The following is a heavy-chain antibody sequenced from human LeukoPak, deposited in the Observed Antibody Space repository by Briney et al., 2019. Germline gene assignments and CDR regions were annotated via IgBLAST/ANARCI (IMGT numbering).Heavy chain of an antibody. D-gene: IGHD5-24*01. Sequence: ASVKVSCKASGYTFTGYYMHWVRQAPGQGLEWVGWINPNSGGTNYAQKFQGRVTMTRDTSISTAYMELSRLRSDDTAVYYCARELFGWLQSGLNYWGQGTLVTVSS. CDR3: ARELFGWLQSGLNY. V-gene: IGHV1-2*02. J-gene: IGHJ4*02. CDR1: GYTFTGYY. CDR2: INPNSGGT.